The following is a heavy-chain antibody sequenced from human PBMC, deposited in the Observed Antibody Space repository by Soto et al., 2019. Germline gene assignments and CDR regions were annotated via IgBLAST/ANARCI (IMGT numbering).Heavy chain of an antibody. CDR3: ARGFGVVVVAATFAAFDI. D-gene: IGHD2-15*01. V-gene: IGHV4-34*01. J-gene: IGHJ3*02. CDR2: INHSGST. Sequence: SETLSLTCTVSGGSISSYYWSWIRQPPGKGLEWIGEINHSGSTNYNPSLKSRVTISVDTSKNQFSLKLSSVTAADTAVYYCARGFGVVVVAATFAAFDIWGQGTMVTV. CDR1: GGSISSYY.